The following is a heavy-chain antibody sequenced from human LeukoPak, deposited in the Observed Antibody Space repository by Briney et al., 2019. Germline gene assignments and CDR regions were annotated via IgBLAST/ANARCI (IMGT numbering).Heavy chain of an antibody. CDR1: GGSISSGSYY. V-gene: IGHV4-61*02. D-gene: IGHD6-13*01. CDR2: IYTSGST. Sequence: SQTLSLTCTVSGGSISSGSYYWSWIRQPAGKGLEWIGRIYTSGSTNYNPSLKGRVTISVDTSKNQFSLKLSSVTAAGTAVYYCARVGHGMAAAYYFDYWGQGTLVTVSS. J-gene: IGHJ4*02. CDR3: ARVGHGMAAAYYFDY.